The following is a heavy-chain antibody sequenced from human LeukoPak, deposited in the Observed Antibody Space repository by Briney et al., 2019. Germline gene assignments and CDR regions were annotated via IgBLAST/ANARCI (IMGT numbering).Heavy chain of an antibody. Sequence: PGGSLRLSCAASGFTFSSYAMSWVRQAPGKGLEWVSVVTGSGSSTYYADSVKGRFTISRDNSKNTLYLQMNSLRAEDTAVYYCAKLEGYCSSSTCHGNWYFDRWGRGTLVTVSS. CDR2: VTGSGSST. D-gene: IGHD2-2*01. J-gene: IGHJ2*01. V-gene: IGHV3-23*01. CDR3: AKLEGYCSSSTCHGNWYFDR. CDR1: GFTFSSYA.